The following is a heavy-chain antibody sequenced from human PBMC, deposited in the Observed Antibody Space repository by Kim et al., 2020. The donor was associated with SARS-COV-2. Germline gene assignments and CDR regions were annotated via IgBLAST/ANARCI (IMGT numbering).Heavy chain of an antibody. V-gene: IGHV3-48*04. CDR1: GFTFSSYS. J-gene: IGHJ6*02. CDR3: ASPRYYQGMDD. Sequence: GGSLRLSCAASGFTFSSYSMNWVRQAPGKGLEWVSYISSSSSTIYYADSVKGRFTISRDNAKNSLYLQMNSLRAEDTAVYYCASPRYYQGMDDWGQGTTVTVSS. CDR2: ISSSSSTI. D-gene: IGHD1-26*01.